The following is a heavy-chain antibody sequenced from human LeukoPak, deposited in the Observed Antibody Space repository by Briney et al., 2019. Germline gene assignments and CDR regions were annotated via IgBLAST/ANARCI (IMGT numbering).Heavy chain of an antibody. CDR1: GGSISSSSYY. J-gene: IGHJ4*02. CDR3: ARAPDYYGSGSSSDY. CDR2: IYYSGST. V-gene: IGHV4-39*07. D-gene: IGHD3-10*01. Sequence: SETLSLTCTVSGGSISSSSYYWGWIRQPPGKGLEWIGSIYYSGSTYYNPSLKSRVTISVDTSKNQFSLKLSPVTAADTAVYYCARAPDYYGSGSSSDYWGQGTLVTVSS.